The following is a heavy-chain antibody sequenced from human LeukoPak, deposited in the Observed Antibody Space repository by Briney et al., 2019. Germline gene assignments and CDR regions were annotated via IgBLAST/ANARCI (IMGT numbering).Heavy chain of an antibody. Sequence: PSETLSLTCAVSGGSISSGGYSWSWLRQPPGKGLEWIVYIYHSGSTYYNPSLKSRVTISVDRSKIQFYLKLSSVTAADRAVYYCARVGGYCTSGVCSRAFDIWGRGTMVTVSS. J-gene: IGHJ3*02. CDR1: GGSISSGGYS. CDR2: IYHSGST. CDR3: ARVGGYCTSGVCSRAFDI. V-gene: IGHV4-30-2*01. D-gene: IGHD2-8*01.